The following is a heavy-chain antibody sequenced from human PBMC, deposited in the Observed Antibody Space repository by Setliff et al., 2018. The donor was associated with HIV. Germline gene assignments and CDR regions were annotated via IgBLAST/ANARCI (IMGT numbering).Heavy chain of an antibody. CDR3: ARVHLRTNAVYGVVSNQFDP. J-gene: IGHJ5*02. Sequence: GGSLRLSCAASGFTFSNFWMHWVRQAPGKGLEWEASISPDGNRNYCVGSVKGRFTASRDNAKSSLYLQMNSLRAEDTAVYYCARVHLRTNAVYGVVSNQFDPWGQGTLVTVSS. D-gene: IGHD2-8*01. CDR2: ISPDGNRN. V-gene: IGHV3-7*03. CDR1: GFTFSNFW.